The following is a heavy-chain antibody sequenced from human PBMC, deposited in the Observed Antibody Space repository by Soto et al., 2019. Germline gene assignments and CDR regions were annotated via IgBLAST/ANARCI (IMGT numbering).Heavy chain of an antibody. J-gene: IGHJ4*02. CDR1: GLTFSDAY. CDR3: TTDRPTRIRKPRV. CDR2: IKTKTDGGAT. Sequence: EGQLVESGGGLVKPGGSLKLSCEGSGLTFSDAYMSWVRQAPGKGLEWVGRIKTKTDGGATEYAAPVKGRFNISRADSKKTLYVQMNSLKTEDADVYYCTTDRPTRIRKPRVWGQGTLVTVSS. V-gene: IGHV3-15*01. D-gene: IGHD3-3*01.